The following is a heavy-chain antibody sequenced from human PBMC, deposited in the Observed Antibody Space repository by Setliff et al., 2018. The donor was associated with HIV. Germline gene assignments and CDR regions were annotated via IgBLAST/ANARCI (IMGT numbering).Heavy chain of an antibody. CDR3: ALGTSSSGAFDI. Sequence: SETLSLTCAVYGGPLSGYYWSWIRQPPGKGLEWIGEIHHSGSTNYNPSLKSRVTIFVDTSKNQLSLKVKSVTAADTAIYYCALGTSSSGAFDIWGQGTMVTVSS. J-gene: IGHJ3*02. CDR2: IHHSGST. V-gene: IGHV4-34*01. D-gene: IGHD6-6*01. CDR1: GGPLSGYY.